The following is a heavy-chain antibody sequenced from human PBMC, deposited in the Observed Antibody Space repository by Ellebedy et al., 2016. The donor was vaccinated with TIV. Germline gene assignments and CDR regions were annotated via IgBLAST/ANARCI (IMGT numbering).Heavy chain of an antibody. CDR1: GYTFTTYA. V-gene: IGHV5-51*01. Sequence: GESLKISXKASGYTFTTYAIAWVRQMPGKGLEWMGIIYPADSDTIYSPSFQGQVTISVDKSINTAYLQWNSLKASDTAMYYCASHGYTYGYYLDYWGQGTLVTVSS. CDR2: IYPADSDT. J-gene: IGHJ4*02. D-gene: IGHD5-18*01. CDR3: ASHGYTYGYYLDY.